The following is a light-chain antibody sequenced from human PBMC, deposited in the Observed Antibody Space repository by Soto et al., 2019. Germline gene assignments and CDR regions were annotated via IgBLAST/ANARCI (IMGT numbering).Light chain of an antibody. J-gene: IGLJ2*01. CDR3: QTWDTGIRV. Sequence: QLVLTQSPSASASLGASVKLTCTLSSGHSNYVIAWHQQQPEKGPRYLMKLNSDGSHSKGDGIPDRFSGSSSGAERYLTISILQSEDEADYYCQTWDTGIRVFGGGTKLTVL. CDR1: SGHSNYV. CDR2: LNSDGSH. V-gene: IGLV4-69*01.